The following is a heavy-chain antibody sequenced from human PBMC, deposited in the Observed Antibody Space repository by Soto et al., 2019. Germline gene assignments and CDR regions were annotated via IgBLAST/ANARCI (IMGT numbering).Heavy chain of an antibody. V-gene: IGHV4-30-4*08. D-gene: IGHD2-15*01. CDR2: IYNSGTT. Sequence: SETLSLTCSVSGASTVSHYHWTWIRQPPGKGLEWMGYIYNSGTTFYNPSLTSRLSISMDTSGNQLSLRLNSVTAADTAVYYCLRVVEAATRHTDFDSWGQGILVTVSS. CDR1: GASTVSHYH. J-gene: IGHJ4*02. CDR3: LRVVEAATRHTDFDS.